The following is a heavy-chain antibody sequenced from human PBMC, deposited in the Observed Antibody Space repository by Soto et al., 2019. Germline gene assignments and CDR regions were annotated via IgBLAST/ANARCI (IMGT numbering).Heavy chain of an antibody. D-gene: IGHD3-10*01. CDR1: GFTVSSNY. Sequence: EVQLVESGGGLIQPGGSLRLSCAASGFTVSSNYMSWVRQAPGKGLEWVSVIYSGGSTYYADSVKGRFTISRDNSNNTPYLQMNSLRAEDTAVYYCARGKDYGSGSYSGYWGQGTLVTVS. CDR3: ARGKDYGSGSYSGY. J-gene: IGHJ4*02. V-gene: IGHV3-53*01. CDR2: IYSGGST.